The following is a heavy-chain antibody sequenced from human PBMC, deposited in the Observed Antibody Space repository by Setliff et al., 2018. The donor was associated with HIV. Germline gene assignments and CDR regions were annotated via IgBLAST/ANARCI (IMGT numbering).Heavy chain of an antibody. V-gene: IGHV4-61*09. CDR3: ARRFGEVYDWIDP. Sequence: SETLSLTCTVSGDSINRGSYYWTWIRQPAGKGPEWIGYINSSGRTNYNPSLKGRVTISLDTSKNRFSLKLNSVTAADTAVYYCARRFGEVYDWIDPWGQGTLVTVSS. D-gene: IGHD3-10*01. J-gene: IGHJ5*02. CDR1: GDSINRGSYY. CDR2: INSSGRT.